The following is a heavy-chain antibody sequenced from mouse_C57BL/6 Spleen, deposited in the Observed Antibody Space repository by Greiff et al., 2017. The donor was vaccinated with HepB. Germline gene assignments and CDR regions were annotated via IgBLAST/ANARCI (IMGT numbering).Heavy chain of an antibody. CDR1: GYTFTSYW. D-gene: IGHD1-1*01. CDR2: IHPKSGST. V-gene: IGHV1-64*01. Sequence: VQLQQPGAELVKPGASVKLSCKASGYTFTSYWMHWVKQRPGQGLEWIGMIHPKSGSTNYNEKFKSKATLTVDKSSSTAYMQLSSLTSEDSAVYYGASYYYGSSYDYAMDYWGQGTSVTVSS. CDR3: ASYYYGSSYDYAMDY. J-gene: IGHJ4*01.